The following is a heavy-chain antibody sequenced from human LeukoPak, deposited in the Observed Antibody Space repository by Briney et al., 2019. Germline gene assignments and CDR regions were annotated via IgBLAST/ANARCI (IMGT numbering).Heavy chain of an antibody. CDR2: ISYDGSNK. J-gene: IGHJ3*02. V-gene: IGHV3-30*04. CDR1: GFTFSTYA. CDR3: ARREVVVYYVAFDI. Sequence: GGSLRLSCAASGFTFSTYAIHWVRQAPGKGLEWVALISYDGSNKYYADSVKGRFTISRDNSKNTLYLQMNSLRAEDTAVYYCARREVVVYYVAFDISGQGTLVTVSS. D-gene: IGHD3-22*01.